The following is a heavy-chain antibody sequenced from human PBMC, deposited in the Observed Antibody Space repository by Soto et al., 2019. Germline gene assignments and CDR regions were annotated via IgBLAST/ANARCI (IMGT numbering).Heavy chain of an antibody. CDR2: IKSKTDGGTP. D-gene: IGHD3-10*01. CDR3: TTQGHQILNSITMVRGVTKYSYGMDV. J-gene: IGHJ6*02. V-gene: IGHV3-15*07. Sequence: EVQLVESGGGLVKPGGSLRLSCAASGFTFSNAWMNWVRQAPGKGLEWVGRIKSKTDGGTPDYAAPVKGRFTISREDSKNPLYLQMTSLKTEDTAVYYSTTQGHQILNSITMVRGVTKYSYGMDVWGQGTTVTVSS. CDR1: GFTFSNAW.